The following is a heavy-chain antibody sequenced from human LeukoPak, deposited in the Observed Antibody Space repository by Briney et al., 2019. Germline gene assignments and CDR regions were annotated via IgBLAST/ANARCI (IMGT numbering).Heavy chain of an antibody. J-gene: IGHJ4*02. CDR1: GFTFSSYG. CDR2: INSDGSST. D-gene: IGHD1-26*01. V-gene: IGHV3-74*01. CDR3: AREGSGGIDY. Sequence: GRSLRLSCAASGFTFSSYGMHWVRQAPGKGLMWVSRINSDGSSTTYADSVKGRFTISRDNAKNTLFLQMDSLRAEDTAVYYCAREGSGGIDYWGQGTLVTVSS.